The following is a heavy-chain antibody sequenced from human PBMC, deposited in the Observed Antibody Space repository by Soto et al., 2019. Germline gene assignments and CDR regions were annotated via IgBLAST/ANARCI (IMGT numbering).Heavy chain of an antibody. CDR2: IYYSGST. D-gene: IGHD3-22*01. CDR3: ARGYYDSSGYSWAYYFDY. V-gene: IGHV4-59*01. CDR1: VGSSSTYY. Sequence: ASETLSLTCTVSVGSSSTYYWSWMRQPPGKGLEWIGYIYYSGSTNYNPSLKSRVTISEDTSKNQFSLKLSSVTAADTAMYYCARGYYDSSGYSWAYYFDYWGQGTLVTVSS. J-gene: IGHJ4*02.